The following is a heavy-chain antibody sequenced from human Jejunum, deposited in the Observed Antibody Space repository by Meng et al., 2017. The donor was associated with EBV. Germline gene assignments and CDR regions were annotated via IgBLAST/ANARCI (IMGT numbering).Heavy chain of an antibody. V-gene: IGHV4-4*02. CDR3: ARYGSGYFPALWY. CDR2: IYHSGST. J-gene: IGHJ4*02. Sequence: GQLQEWGAGLVKPSGALSPTCAGAGGCISGRNWWSWVRQPPRKGLEWIGEIYHSGSTNYNPAQMSRVTISVDKSKNQFSLKLSSVTAADTAVYYCARYGSGYFPALWYWGQGTLVTVSS. CDR1: GGCISGRNW. D-gene: IGHD3-3*01.